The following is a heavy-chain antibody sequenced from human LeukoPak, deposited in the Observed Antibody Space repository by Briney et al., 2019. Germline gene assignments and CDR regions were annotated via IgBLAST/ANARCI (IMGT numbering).Heavy chain of an antibody. V-gene: IGHV1-18*01. J-gene: IGHJ4*02. CDR1: GYTFTSYG. CDR2: ISAYNGNT. D-gene: IGHD3-3*01. Sequence: GASVKVSCKASGYTFTSYGISWVRQAPGQGLEWMGWISAYNGNTNYAQKLQGRVTMTTDTSTSTAYMELRSLRSDDTAVYYCARDLDPLGVAIINPFDYWGQGTLVTVSS. CDR3: ARDLDPLGVAIINPFDY.